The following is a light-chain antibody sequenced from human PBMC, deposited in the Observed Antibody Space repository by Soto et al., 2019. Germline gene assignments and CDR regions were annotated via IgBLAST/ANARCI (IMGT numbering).Light chain of an antibody. Sequence: DIQLTQSPSSLSASVGERVTITCRASQGISSYLAWYQQKPGKAPKLLIYAASTLQSGVPSRFSGSGSGTEFTLTIISLQPEDFATYYCQQLNSYPFLTFGGGTKVEIK. CDR3: QQLNSYPFLT. V-gene: IGKV1-9*01. CDR2: AAS. CDR1: QGISSY. J-gene: IGKJ4*01.